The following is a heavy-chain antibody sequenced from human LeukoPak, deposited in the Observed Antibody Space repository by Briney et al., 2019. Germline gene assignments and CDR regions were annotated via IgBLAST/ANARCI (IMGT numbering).Heavy chain of an antibody. Sequence: PGGSLRLSCAGSGLTLSSYWMSWVRQAPRTGLEWVANINQAGSEKYYVDSVKGRFTISRDNAKNSLYLQMNSLRAEDTAMYYCARSITGKTNWFDPWGQGTLDTVSS. V-gene: IGHV3-7*05. CDR2: INQAGSEK. D-gene: IGHD1-20*01. CDR1: GLTLSSYW. J-gene: IGHJ5*02. CDR3: ARSITGKTNWFDP.